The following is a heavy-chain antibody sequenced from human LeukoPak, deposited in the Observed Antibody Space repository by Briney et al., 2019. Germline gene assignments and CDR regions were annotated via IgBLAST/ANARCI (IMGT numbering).Heavy chain of an antibody. CDR2: IYYSGST. J-gene: IGHJ5*02. CDR1: GGSVSSTNYY. D-gene: IGHD1-26*01. V-gene: IGHV4-39*07. CDR3: ARVSGSYRNWFDP. Sequence: PSETLSLTCTVSGGSVSSTNYYWGWIRQPPGKGLEWIGSIYYSGSTYYNPSLKSRVTISVDTSKNQFSLKLSSVTAADTAVYYCARVSGSYRNWFDPWGQGTLVTVSS.